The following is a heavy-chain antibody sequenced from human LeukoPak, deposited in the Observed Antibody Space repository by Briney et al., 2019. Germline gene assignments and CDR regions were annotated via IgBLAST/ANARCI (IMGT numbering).Heavy chain of an antibody. D-gene: IGHD5-18*01. CDR1: GGSISSGSYC. CDR2: IYISGNT. V-gene: IGHV4-61*09. CDR3: AGRKIDGYLTHEN. J-gene: IGHJ4*02. Sequence: PSETLSLTCNVSGGSISSGSYCWSWIRQPAGKGLEWIGHIYISGNTNYNPSLKSRVTISVDTSKNQFSLKLSSVTAADTAVYYCAGRKIDGYLTHENWGQGTLVTVSS.